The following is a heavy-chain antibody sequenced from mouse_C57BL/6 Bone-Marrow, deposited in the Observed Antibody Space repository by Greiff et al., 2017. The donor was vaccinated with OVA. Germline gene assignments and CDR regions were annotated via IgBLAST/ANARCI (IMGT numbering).Heavy chain of an antibody. D-gene: IGHD2-12*01. Sequence: QVQLQQSGPELVKPGASVKISCKASGYAFSSSWMNWVKQRPGKGLEWIGRIYPGDGDTNYNGKFKGKATLTADKSSSTAYMHLSSLTSEDSAVYFCARYYSSWFAYWGQGTLVTVSA. V-gene: IGHV1-82*01. CDR1: GYAFSSSW. CDR3: ARYYSSWFAY. CDR2: IYPGDGDT. J-gene: IGHJ3*01.